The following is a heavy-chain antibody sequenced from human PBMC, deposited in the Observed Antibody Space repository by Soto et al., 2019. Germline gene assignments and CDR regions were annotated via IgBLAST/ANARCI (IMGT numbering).Heavy chain of an antibody. Sequence: GGSLRLSCNASGFTVNSSYMSWVRQAPGMGLEWVAVIESGGSTHYADSVKGRFTISRDNSKNMIYLRLDTLRADDTAVYYCAKDLGPLRLLNYYFYGLDVWGQGTTVTVSS. D-gene: IGHD2-15*01. CDR1: GFTVNSSY. V-gene: IGHV3-53*01. J-gene: IGHJ6*02. CDR3: AKDLGPLRLLNYYFYGLDV. CDR2: IESGGST.